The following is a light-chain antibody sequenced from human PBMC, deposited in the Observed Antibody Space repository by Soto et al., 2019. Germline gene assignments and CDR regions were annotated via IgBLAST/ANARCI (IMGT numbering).Light chain of an antibody. CDR3: ATWDDSLNGVV. J-gene: IGLJ2*01. Sequence: QSVLTQPPSASGTPGQRVTISCSGSNSNIGSNSVKWYQQFPGTAPKFLMYNNNQRPAGVPDRFSGSKSGTSASLAISGLQSEDEADYYCATWDDSLNGVVFGGGTKLTVL. CDR2: NNN. V-gene: IGLV1-44*01. CDR1: NSNIGSNS.